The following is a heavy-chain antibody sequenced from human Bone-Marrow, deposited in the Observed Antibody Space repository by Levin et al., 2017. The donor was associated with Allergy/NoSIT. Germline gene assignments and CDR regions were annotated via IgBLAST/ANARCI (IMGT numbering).Heavy chain of an antibody. CDR2: MNPNSGNT. CDR3: ARGGGDFWSGYYLPSPTMTPALYYYYGMDV. CDR1: GYTFTSYD. D-gene: IGHD3-3*01. Sequence: GESLKISCKASGYTFTSYDINWVRQATGQGLEWMGWMNPNSGNTGYAQKFQGRVTMTRNTSISTAYMELSSLRSEDTAVYYCARGGGDFWSGYYLPSPTMTPALYYYYGMDVWGQGTTVTVSS. J-gene: IGHJ6*02. V-gene: IGHV1-8*01.